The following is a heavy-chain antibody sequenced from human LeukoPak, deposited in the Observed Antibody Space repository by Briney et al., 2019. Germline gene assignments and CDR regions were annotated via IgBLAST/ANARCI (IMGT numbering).Heavy chain of an antibody. Sequence: GGSLRLSCAASGFTFSSYAMNWVRQAPGKGLEWVSGISGSGGSTYYEDSVKGRVTISRDNSKNTLYLQMNSLRAEDTAVYYCAKDLSSSWNYFDYWGQGTLVTVSS. CDR2: ISGSGGST. J-gene: IGHJ4*02. CDR3: AKDLSSSWNYFDY. CDR1: GFTFSSYA. D-gene: IGHD6-13*01. V-gene: IGHV3-23*01.